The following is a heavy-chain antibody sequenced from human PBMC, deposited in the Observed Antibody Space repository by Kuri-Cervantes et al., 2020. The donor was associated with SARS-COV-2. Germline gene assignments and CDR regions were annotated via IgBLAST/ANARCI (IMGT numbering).Heavy chain of an antibody. CDR2: ISGSGGST. J-gene: IGHJ4*02. V-gene: IGHV3-23*01. CDR1: GFTFDDYG. CDR3: AKDPRGVVVITTLFDY. D-gene: IGHD3-22*01. Sequence: LSLTCAASGFTFDDYGMSWVRQAPGKGLEWVSAISGSGGSTYYADSVKGRFTISRDNSKNTLYLQMNSLRAEDTAVYYCAKDPRGVVVITTLFDYWGQGTLVTVSS.